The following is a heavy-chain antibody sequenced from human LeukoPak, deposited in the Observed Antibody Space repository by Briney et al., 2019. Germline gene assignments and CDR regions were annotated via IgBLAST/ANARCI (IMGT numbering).Heavy chain of an antibody. Sequence: SETPSLTCTVSGYSISSGYYWGWIRQPPGKGLEWIGSIYHSGSTYYNPSLKSRVTISVDTSKNQFSLKLSSVTAADTAVYYCARDGSITMIVVVSFDYWGQGTLVTVSS. V-gene: IGHV4-38-2*02. D-gene: IGHD3-22*01. CDR3: ARDGSITMIVVVSFDY. CDR1: GYSISSGYY. J-gene: IGHJ4*02. CDR2: IYHSGST.